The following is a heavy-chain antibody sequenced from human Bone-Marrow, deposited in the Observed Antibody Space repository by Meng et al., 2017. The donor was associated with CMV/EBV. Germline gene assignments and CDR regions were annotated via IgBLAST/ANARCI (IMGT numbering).Heavy chain of an antibody. D-gene: IGHD2-2*01. V-gene: IGHV1-69*05. J-gene: IGHJ4*02. Sequence: SVKVSCKASGGTFSSYAISWVRQAPGRGLEWMGGIIPIFDTSNYAQKFQGRVTITTDESTSIVYMELSSLRSEDTAMYYCARGCSSTSCYLAMWGQGTLVTVSS. CDR1: GGTFSSYA. CDR3: ARGCSSTSCYLAM. CDR2: IIPIFDTS.